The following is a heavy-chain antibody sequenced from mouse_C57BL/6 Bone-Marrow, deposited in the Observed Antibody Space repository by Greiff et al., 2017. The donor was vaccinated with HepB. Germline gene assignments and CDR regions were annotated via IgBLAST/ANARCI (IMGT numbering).Heavy chain of an antibody. CDR1: GYTFTSYW. CDR3: ARLPHWYFDV. Sequence: QVQLQQPGAELVKPGASVKLSCKASGYTFTSYWMHWVKQRPGQGLEWIGMIHPNSGSTNYNEKFKSKDTLTVDKSSSTAYMQLSSLTSEDSAVYYCARLPHWYFDVWGTGTTVTVSS. D-gene: IGHD5-5*01. J-gene: IGHJ1*03. CDR2: IHPNSGST. V-gene: IGHV1-64*01.